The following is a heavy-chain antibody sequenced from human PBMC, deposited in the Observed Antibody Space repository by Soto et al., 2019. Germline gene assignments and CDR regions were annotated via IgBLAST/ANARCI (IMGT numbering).Heavy chain of an antibody. CDR2: IYYDGST. V-gene: IGHV4-59*01. CDR3: ARDKITGLFDY. D-gene: IGHD2-8*02. CDR1: GGSISTYY. J-gene: IGHJ4*02. Sequence: SETLSLTCTVSGGSISTYYWSWIRQPPGKGLEWIGYIYYDGSTSYNPSLRSRVTISVDTSKNQFSLILSSVTSADTAVYYCARDKITGLFDYWGQGTLVTVSS.